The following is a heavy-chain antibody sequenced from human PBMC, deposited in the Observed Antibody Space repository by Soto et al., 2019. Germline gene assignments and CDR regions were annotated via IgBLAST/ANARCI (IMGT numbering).Heavy chain of an antibody. V-gene: IGHV4-31*03. Sequence: QVQLQESGPGLVKPSQTLSLTCTVSGGSISSGGYYWSWIRQHPGKGLEWIGYIYYSGSTYYNPSLKSRVTISVDTSKNQFSLKLSSVTAADTAGYYCARDDCSGGSCYSGWFDPWGQGTLVTVSS. D-gene: IGHD2-15*01. CDR2: IYYSGST. CDR3: ARDDCSGGSCYSGWFDP. J-gene: IGHJ5*02. CDR1: GGSISSGGYY.